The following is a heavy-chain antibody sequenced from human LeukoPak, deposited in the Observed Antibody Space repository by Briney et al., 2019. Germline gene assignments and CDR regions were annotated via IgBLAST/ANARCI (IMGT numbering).Heavy chain of an antibody. J-gene: IGHJ4*02. V-gene: IGHV4-30-2*01. CDR3: ARRNGGNLDY. Sequence: PSQTLSLTCTVSGGSISSGGYYWSWIRQPPGKGLEWIGYIYHSGSTYYNPSLKSRVTISVDRSKNQFSLKLSSVTAADTAVYYCARRNGGNLDYWGQGTLVTVSS. D-gene: IGHD4-23*01. CDR1: GGSISSGGYY. CDR2: IYHSGST.